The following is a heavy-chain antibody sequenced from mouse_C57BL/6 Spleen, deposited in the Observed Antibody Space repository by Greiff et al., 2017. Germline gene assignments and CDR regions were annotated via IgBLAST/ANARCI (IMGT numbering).Heavy chain of an antibody. CDR2: ISSGGDYI. J-gene: IGHJ2*01. V-gene: IGHV5-9-1*02. Sequence: EVKVEESGEGLVKPGGSLKLSCAASGFTFSSYAMSWVRQTPEKRLEWVAYISSGGDYIYYADTVKGRFTISRDNARNTLYLQMSSLKSEDTAMYYCTRDHYYGSSYFDYWGQGTTLTVSS. CDR3: TRDHYYGSSYFDY. D-gene: IGHD1-1*01. CDR1: GFTFSSYA.